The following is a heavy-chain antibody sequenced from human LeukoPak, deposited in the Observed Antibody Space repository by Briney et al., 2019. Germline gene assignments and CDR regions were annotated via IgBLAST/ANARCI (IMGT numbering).Heavy chain of an antibody. CDR1: GGSISSYY. CDR3: ARDNSSGWYEGPFDY. V-gene: IGHV4-4*07. CDR2: IYTSGRT. D-gene: IGHD6-19*01. J-gene: IGHJ4*02. Sequence: SETLSLTCTVSGGSISSYYWSWIRQPAGKGLEGIGRIYTSGRTNYNPSLKSRGNISVDTCKKQFFLKLSSVTAAYTAVYYCARDNSSGWYEGPFDYWGQGTLVTVSS.